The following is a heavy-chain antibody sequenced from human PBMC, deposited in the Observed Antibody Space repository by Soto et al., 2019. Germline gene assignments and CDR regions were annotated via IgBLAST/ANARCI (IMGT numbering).Heavy chain of an antibody. Sequence: GGSLRLSCAASGFTFASYAMAWVRQAPGKGLEWVSGITASGDSTYYAGSVKGRFTISRDNSRNTLCLQMNSLRAEDTAVYYCAKNSVGSCYSSMDCWGQGILVTVSS. D-gene: IGHD2-15*01. CDR1: GFTFASYA. CDR3: AKNSVGSCYSSMDC. CDR2: ITASGDST. J-gene: IGHJ4*02. V-gene: IGHV3-23*01.